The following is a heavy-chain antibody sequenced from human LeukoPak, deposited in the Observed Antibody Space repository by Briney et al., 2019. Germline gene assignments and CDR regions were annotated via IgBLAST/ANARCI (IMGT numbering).Heavy chain of an antibody. J-gene: IGHJ4*02. D-gene: IGHD1-7*01. CDR1: GYTFTSYD. CDR2: MNPNSGNT. Sequence: ASVEVSCKASGYTFTSYDINWVRQATGQGLEWMGWMNPNSGNTGYAQKFQGRVTMTRNTSISTAYMELSSLRSEDTAVYYCARYNWNYMGIDYWGQGTLVTVSS. V-gene: IGHV1-8*01. CDR3: ARYNWNYMGIDY.